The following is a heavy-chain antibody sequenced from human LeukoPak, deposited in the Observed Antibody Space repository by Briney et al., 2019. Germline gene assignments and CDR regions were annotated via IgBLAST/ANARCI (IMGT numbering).Heavy chain of an antibody. CDR3: AKGPGGYDLSASFDY. J-gene: IGHJ4*02. V-gene: IGHV3-43D*03. Sequence: PGGSLRLSCAASGFTFDDYAMHWVRQAPGKGLEWVSLISWDGGSTYYADSVKGRFTISRDNSKNSLYLQMNSLRAEDTALYYCAKGPGGYDLSASFDYWGQGTLVTVSS. D-gene: IGHD5-12*01. CDR1: GFTFDDYA. CDR2: ISWDGGST.